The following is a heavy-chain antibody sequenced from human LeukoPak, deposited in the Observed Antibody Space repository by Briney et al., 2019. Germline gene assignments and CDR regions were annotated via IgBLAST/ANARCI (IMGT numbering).Heavy chain of an antibody. J-gene: IGHJ4*02. CDR1: GYTFTSYY. CDR3: ARDGLRLGRLSLSFYC. CDR2: INPSGGNT. V-gene: IGHV1-46*01. Sequence: ASVKVSCKASGYTFTSYYIHWVRQAPGQGLEWMGTINPSGGNTNYAQKFQGRVTMTRDTSTSTLYMELSSLRSEDTAMYYCARDGLRLGRLSLSFYCRRRGTLVAVSS. D-gene: IGHD3-16*02.